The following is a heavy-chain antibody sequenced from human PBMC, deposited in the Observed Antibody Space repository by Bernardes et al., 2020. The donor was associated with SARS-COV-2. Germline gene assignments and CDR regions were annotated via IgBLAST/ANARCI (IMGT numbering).Heavy chain of an antibody. V-gene: IGHV4-59*08. J-gene: IGHJ6*03. D-gene: IGHD3-3*01. CDR1: GGSISSYY. Sequence: SEPLSLTCTVSGGSISSYYWSWIRQPPGKGLEWIGSIYYSGSTNYNPSLKSRVTISVDTSKNQFSLKLSSVTAADTAVYYCARHKYYDFWSGYYTFEDYYYYMDVWGKGTTVTVSS. CDR2: IYYSGST. CDR3: ARHKYYDFWSGYYTFEDYYYYMDV.